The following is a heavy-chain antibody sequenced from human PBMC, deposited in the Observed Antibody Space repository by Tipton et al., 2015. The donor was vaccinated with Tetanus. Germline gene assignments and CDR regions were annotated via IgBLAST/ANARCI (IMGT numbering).Heavy chain of an antibody. J-gene: IGHJ4*02. CDR3: ARGGFGEFPDY. CDR1: GGSVSSGSYY. V-gene: IGHV4-61*01. D-gene: IGHD3-10*01. Sequence: TLSLTCTVSGGSVSSGSYYWSWIRQPPGKGLEWIGYIYYSGSTNHNPSLKSRVTISVDTSKNQFSLKLSSVTAADTAVYYCARGGFGEFPDYWGQGTLVTASS. CDR2: IYYSGST.